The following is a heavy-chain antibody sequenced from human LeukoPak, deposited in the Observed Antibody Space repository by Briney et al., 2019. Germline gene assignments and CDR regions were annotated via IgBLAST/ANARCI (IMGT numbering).Heavy chain of an antibody. CDR2: IYYSGST. Sequence: SETLSLTCTVSGGSISSSSYYWGWIRQPPGKGLEWIGSIYYSGSTYYNPSLKSRVTMSVDTSKNQFSLGLSSVTAADTAVYYCARVKSGQQLAYFYYYMDVWGKGTTVTVSS. V-gene: IGHV4-39*01. CDR3: ARVKSGQQLAYFYYYMDV. CDR1: GGSISSSSYY. D-gene: IGHD6-13*01. J-gene: IGHJ6*03.